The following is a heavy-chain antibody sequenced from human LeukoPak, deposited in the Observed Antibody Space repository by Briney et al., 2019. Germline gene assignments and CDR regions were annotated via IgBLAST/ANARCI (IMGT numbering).Heavy chain of an antibody. CDR1: GFTFSSYA. J-gene: IGHJ3*02. Sequence: GGSLRLSCAASGFTFSSYAMSWVRQAPGKGLEWVSAISGSGGSTYYADSVKGRFTISRDNAKNSLYLQMNSLRAEDTAVYYCARDRIYDFWSGYYTRHHDAFDIWGQGTMVTVSS. CDR3: ARDRIYDFWSGYYTRHHDAFDI. CDR2: ISGSGGST. V-gene: IGHV3-23*01. D-gene: IGHD3-3*01.